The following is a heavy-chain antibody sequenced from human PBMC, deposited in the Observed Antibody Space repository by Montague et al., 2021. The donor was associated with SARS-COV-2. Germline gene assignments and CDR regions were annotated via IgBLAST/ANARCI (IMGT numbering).Heavy chain of an antibody. CDR2: ISSSSSYI. J-gene: IGHJ4*02. CDR3: ARGVRGSGTRSL. Sequence: SLRLSCAASGFTFSSYSMNWVRQAPGKGLEWVSSISSSSSYIYYADSVKGRFTISRDNAKNSLYLQMNSLRADDTAVYYCARGVRGSGTRSLWGQGTLVTVSS. D-gene: IGHD2-2*01. CDR1: GFTFSSYS. V-gene: IGHV3-21*01.